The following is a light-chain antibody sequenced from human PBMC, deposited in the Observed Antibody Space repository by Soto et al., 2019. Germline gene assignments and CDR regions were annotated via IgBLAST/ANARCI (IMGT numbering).Light chain of an antibody. V-gene: IGLV2-8*01. CDR3: SSYTTDISPYV. J-gene: IGLJ1*01. CDR1: SSDIGAYDY. Sequence: QSALTQPPSASGSPGQSVTISCTGTSSDIGAYDYVSWYQQYPGKAPRLIIYEVRHRPSGVPDRFSGSKSGNTASLTVSGLQAEDEADYYCSSYTTDISPYVFGTGTKVTVL. CDR2: EVR.